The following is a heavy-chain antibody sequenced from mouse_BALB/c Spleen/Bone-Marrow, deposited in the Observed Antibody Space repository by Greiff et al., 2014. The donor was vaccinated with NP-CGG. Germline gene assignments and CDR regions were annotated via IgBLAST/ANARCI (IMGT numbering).Heavy chain of an antibody. CDR2: IDPANGNT. CDR3: ARWGKLGRGYFDV. CDR1: GFNIKDTY. J-gene: IGHJ1*01. Sequence: EVQLVESGAELVKPGASVKSSCTASGFNIKDTYMHWVKQRPEQGLEWIGRIDPANGNTKYDPKFQGKATITADTSSNTAYLQLSSLTSEDTAVYYCARWGKLGRGYFDVWGAGTTVTVSS. V-gene: IGHV14-3*02. D-gene: IGHD4-1*01.